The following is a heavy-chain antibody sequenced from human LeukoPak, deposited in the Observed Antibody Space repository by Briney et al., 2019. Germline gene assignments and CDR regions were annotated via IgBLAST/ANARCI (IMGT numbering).Heavy chain of an antibody. D-gene: IGHD4-11*01. J-gene: IGHJ6*04. CDR3: ARGLTTATSATPLDV. CDR1: GFTFSSYA. V-gene: IGHV3-30*01. Sequence: GGSLRLSCAASGFTFSSYAMHWVRKAPGKGLERVAVISYDGSNKYYADSVKGRFTISRDNSKNTLYLQMNGLRAEDTAVYYCARGLTTATSATPLDVWGKGTTVTVSS. CDR2: ISYDGSNK.